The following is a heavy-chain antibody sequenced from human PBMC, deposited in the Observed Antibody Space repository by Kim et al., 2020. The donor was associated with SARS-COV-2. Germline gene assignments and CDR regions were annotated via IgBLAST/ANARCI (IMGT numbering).Heavy chain of an antibody. J-gene: IGHJ4*02. Sequence: ASVKVSCKASGYTFTSYAMNWVRQAPGQGLEWMGWINTNTGNPTYAQGFTGRFVFSLDTSVSTAYLQISSLKADDTAVYYCAKLQDTNYGDYYYFDYWGQGPLATVSS. CDR1: GYTFTSYA. V-gene: IGHV7-4-1*02. CDR3: AKLQDTNYGDYYYFDY. D-gene: IGHD4-17*01. CDR2: INTNTGNP.